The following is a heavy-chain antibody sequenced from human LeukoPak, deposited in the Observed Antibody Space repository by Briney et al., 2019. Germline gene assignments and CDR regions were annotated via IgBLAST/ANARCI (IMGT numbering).Heavy chain of an antibody. CDR2: INPNSGGT. Sequence: ASVKVSCKASGYTFTGYYMHWVRQAPGQGLEWMGWINPNSGGTNYAQKFQGRVTMTRDTSISTAYMELRRLRSDDTAVYYCARDHLSSYDFWSGYIRFDPWGQGTLVTVSS. CDR1: GYTFTGYY. D-gene: IGHD3-3*01. CDR3: ARDHLSSYDFWSGYIRFDP. J-gene: IGHJ5*02. V-gene: IGHV1-2*02.